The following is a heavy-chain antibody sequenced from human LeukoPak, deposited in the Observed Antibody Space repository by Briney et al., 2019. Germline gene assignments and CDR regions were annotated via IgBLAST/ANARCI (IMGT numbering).Heavy chain of an antibody. V-gene: IGHV3-21*01. CDR1: GFTFSTYT. CDR2: ITSSSSYI. CDR3: ARHVVAVGFDY. Sequence: GGSLRLSCAASGFTFSTYTMNWVRQAPGKGLEWVSSITSSSSYIYYADSVKGRFTVSRDNAKNSLYLQMNSLRAEDTAVYYCARHVVAVGFDYWGQGTLVTVSS. J-gene: IGHJ4*02. D-gene: IGHD3-22*01.